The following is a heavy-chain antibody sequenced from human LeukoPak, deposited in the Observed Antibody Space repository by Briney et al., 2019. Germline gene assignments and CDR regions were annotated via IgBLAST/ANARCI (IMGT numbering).Heavy chain of an antibody. CDR3: ARGRLGDSMDV. J-gene: IGHJ6*03. Sequence: SETLSLTCTVSGGSISSGSYYWSWIRQPAGKGLEWIGRIYTSGSTNYNPFLKSRVTISVDTSKNQFSLKLSSVTAADTAVYYCARGRLGDSMDVWGKGTTVTISS. CDR2: IYTSGST. V-gene: IGHV4-61*02. CDR1: GGSISSGSYY. D-gene: IGHD4-17*01.